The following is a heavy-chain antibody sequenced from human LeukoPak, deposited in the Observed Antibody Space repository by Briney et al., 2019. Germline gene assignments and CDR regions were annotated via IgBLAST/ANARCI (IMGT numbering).Heavy chain of an antibody. V-gene: IGHV1-2*02. CDR2: INPNSGGT. Sequence: ASVKVSCKASGYTFTGYYMHWVRQAPGQGLEWMGWINPNSGGTNYAQKFQGRVTMTRDTSISTAYMELSRLRSDDTAVYYCARHQDWGLDYYYYMDVWGKGTTVTVSS. CDR3: ARHQDWGLDYYYYMDV. CDR1: GYTFTGYY. J-gene: IGHJ6*03. D-gene: IGHD7-27*01.